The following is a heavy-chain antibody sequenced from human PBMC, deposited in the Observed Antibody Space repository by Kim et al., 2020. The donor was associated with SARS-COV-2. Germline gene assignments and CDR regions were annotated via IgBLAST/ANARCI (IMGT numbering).Heavy chain of an antibody. CDR2: ISYDGSNK. CDR3: AREFDYGGNSPFDY. D-gene: IGHD4-17*01. J-gene: IGHJ4*02. V-gene: IGHV3-30-3*01. Sequence: GGSLRLSCAASGFTFSSYAMHWVRQAPGKGLEWVAVISYDGSNKYYADSVKGRFTISRDNSKNTLYLQMNSLRAEDTAVYYCAREFDYGGNSPFDYWGQGTLVTVSS. CDR1: GFTFSSYA.